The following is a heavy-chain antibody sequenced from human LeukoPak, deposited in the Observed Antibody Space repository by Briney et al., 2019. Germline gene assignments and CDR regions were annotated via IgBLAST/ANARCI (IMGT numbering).Heavy chain of an antibody. V-gene: IGHV3-21*01. D-gene: IGHD3-9*01. Sequence: PGGSLRLSCAASGFTFSSYSMNWVRQAPGKGLEWVSSISSSSSSYIYYADSVKGRFTISRDNAKNSLYLQMNSLRAEDTAVYYCARDWAYYDILTGYPPDYWGQGTLVTVSS. CDR3: ARDWAYYDILTGYPPDY. J-gene: IGHJ4*02. CDR2: ISSSSSSYI. CDR1: GFTFSSYS.